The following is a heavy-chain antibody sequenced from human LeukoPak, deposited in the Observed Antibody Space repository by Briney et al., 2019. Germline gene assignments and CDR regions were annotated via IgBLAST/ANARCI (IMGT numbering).Heavy chain of an antibody. J-gene: IGHJ5*02. D-gene: IGHD3-10*01. CDR2: INHSGST. CDR3: ARCYGSGSYNWFDP. Sequence: SETLSLTCAVYGGSFSGYYWSWFRQPPGKGLEWIGEINHSGSTNYNPSLKSRVTISVDTSKNQFSLKLSSVTAADTAVYYCARCYGSGSYNWFDPWGQGTLVTVSS. V-gene: IGHV4-34*01. CDR1: GGSFSGYY.